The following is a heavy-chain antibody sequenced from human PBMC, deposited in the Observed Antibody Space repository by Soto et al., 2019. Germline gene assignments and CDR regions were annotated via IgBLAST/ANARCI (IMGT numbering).Heavy chain of an antibody. CDR2: IIPIFGTA. V-gene: IGHV1-69*06. D-gene: IGHD4-17*01. CDR1: GGNFSSYA. CDR3: ARDGDYGELHFQH. J-gene: IGHJ1*01. Sequence: QVQLVQSGAEVKKPGSSVEVSCKASGGNFSSYAISWVRQAPGQGLEWMGGIIPIFGTANHAQKFQGRVTITADKSTSTAYMELSSLRSEDTAVYYCARDGDYGELHFQHWGQGTLVTVSS.